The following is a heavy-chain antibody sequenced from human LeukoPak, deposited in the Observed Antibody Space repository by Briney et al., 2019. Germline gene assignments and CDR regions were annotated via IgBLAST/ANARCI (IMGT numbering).Heavy chain of an antibody. CDR2: ISGSGGST. CDR3: AKDRRPNIAAAGTNPVLDY. J-gene: IGHJ4*02. D-gene: IGHD6-13*01. CDR1: GFTVSSNY. V-gene: IGHV3-23*01. Sequence: HPGGSLRLSCAASGFTVSSNYMSWVRQAPGKGLEWVSAISGSGGSTYYADSVKGRFTISRDNSKNTLYLQMNSLRAEDTAVYYCAKDRRPNIAAAGTNPVLDYWGQGTLVTVSS.